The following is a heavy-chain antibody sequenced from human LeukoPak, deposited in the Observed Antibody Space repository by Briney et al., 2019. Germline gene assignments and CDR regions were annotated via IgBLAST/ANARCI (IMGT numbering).Heavy chain of an antibody. Sequence: GGSLNISCKGSEYSFTSYWIGGVRQMPGKGLEWMGLIYPGVSDTRYSPSYQGHVTISADKSISNAYMQWSSQKASDTAVYYCARQGRIVGATRYNWFDPWGQRTLVTVSS. J-gene: IGHJ5*02. D-gene: IGHD1-26*01. CDR2: IYPGVSDT. V-gene: IGHV5-51*01. CDR3: ARQGRIVGATRYNWFDP. CDR1: EYSFTSYW.